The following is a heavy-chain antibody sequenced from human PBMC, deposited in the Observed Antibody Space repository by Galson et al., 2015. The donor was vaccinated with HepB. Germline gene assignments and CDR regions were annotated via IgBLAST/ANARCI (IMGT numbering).Heavy chain of an antibody. CDR1: GGSFSGYY. J-gene: IGHJ6*02. D-gene: IGHD6-19*01. Sequence: SETLSLTCAVYGGSFSGYYWSWIRQPPGKGLEWIGEINHSGSTNYNPSLKSRVTISVDTSKNQFSLKLSSVTAADTAVYYCARRARLEYSSGWDYYYYGMDVWGQGTTVTVSS. V-gene: IGHV4-34*01. CDR3: ARRARLEYSSGWDYYYYGMDV. CDR2: INHSGST.